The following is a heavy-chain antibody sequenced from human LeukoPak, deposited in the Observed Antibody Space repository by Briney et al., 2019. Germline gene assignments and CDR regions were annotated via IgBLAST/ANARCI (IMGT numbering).Heavy chain of an antibody. CDR1: GFTFSTYA. J-gene: IGHJ4*02. Sequence: PGGSLRLSCAASGFTFSTYAMSWVRQAPRRGLEWVSSVIDSGGATYYADSVKGRFTISRDNSKNTLYLQMNSLRAEDTAVYYCAKDGSYYFDYWGQGTLVTVSS. CDR3: AKDGSYYFDY. D-gene: IGHD1-26*01. V-gene: IGHV3-23*01. CDR2: VIDSGGAT.